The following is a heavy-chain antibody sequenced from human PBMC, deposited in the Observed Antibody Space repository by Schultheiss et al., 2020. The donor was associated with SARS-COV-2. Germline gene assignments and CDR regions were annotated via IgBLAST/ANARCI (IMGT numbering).Heavy chain of an antibody. CDR3: ARDRRGVAVADYYYYGMDV. CDR1: GGSISSSNW. CDR2: INHSGST. D-gene: IGHD6-19*01. V-gene: IGHV4-4*02. J-gene: IGHJ6*02. Sequence: SETLSLTCAVSGGSISSSNWWSWVRQPPGKGLEWIGEINHSGSTNYNPSLKSRVTISVDTSKNQFSLRLSSVTAADTAVYYCARDRRGVAVADYYYYGMDVWGQGTTVTVSS.